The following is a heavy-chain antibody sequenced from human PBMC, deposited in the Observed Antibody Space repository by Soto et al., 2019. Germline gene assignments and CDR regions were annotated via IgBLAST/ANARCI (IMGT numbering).Heavy chain of an antibody. V-gene: IGHV1-46*01. Sequence: ASVKVSCKASGYTFTSYYMHWVRQAPGQGLEWMGIINPSGGSTSYAQKFQGRVTVTRDTSTSTVYMELSSLRSEDTAVYYCARGMGKSSGYYRAFDAFDIWGQGTMVTVSS. J-gene: IGHJ3*02. CDR1: GYTFTSYY. D-gene: IGHD3-22*01. CDR3: ARGMGKSSGYYRAFDAFDI. CDR2: INPSGGST.